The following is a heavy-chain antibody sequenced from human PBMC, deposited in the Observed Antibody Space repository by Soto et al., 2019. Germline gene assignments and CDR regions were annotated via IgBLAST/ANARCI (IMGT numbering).Heavy chain of an antibody. Sequence: PSPTLSLTCTVSGGSVDRGDYYLTWIRHPPGKGLEWIAYGSSDRGATYYNPSLKSRVSISIDTSKNQFSLRLTSVTAADTAVYFGAKYAENYYDGMDVWGQGTTVTVSS. D-gene: IGHD2-15*01. CDR3: AKYAENYYDGMDV. CDR1: GGSVDRGDYY. V-gene: IGHV4-30-4*04. CDR2: GSSDRGAT. J-gene: IGHJ6*02.